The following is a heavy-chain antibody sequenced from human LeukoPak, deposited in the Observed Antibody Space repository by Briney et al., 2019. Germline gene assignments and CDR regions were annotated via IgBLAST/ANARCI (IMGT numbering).Heavy chain of an antibody. D-gene: IGHD3-3*01. CDR2: ISAYNGNT. CDR1: GYTFTSYG. V-gene: IGHV1-18*01. CDR3: ARGPSWYDFWSGYWHYYYYMDV. J-gene: IGHJ6*03. Sequence: ASVKVSCKASGYTFTSYGISWVRQAPGQGLEWMGWISAYNGNTNYAQKLQGRVTITRNTSISTAYMELSSLRSEDTAVYYCARGPSWYDFWSGYWHYYYYMDVWGKGTTVTVSS.